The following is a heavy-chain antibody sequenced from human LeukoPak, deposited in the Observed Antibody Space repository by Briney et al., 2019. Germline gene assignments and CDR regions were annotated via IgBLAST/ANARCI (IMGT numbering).Heavy chain of an antibody. CDR1: GGTFSSYA. D-gene: IGHD3-3*01. Sequence: ASVKVSCKASGGTFSSYAISWVRQAPGQGLEWMGGIIPIFGTANYAQKFQGRVTITTDESTSTAYMELSSLRSEDTAVYYCARSPSYYDFWSGYYGFDYWGQGTLVTVSS. CDR2: IIPIFGTA. CDR3: ARSPSYYDFWSGYYGFDY. V-gene: IGHV1-69*05. J-gene: IGHJ4*02.